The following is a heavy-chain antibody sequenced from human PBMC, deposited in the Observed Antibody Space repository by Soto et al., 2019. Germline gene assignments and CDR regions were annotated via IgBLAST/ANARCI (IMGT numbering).Heavy chain of an antibody. J-gene: IGHJ6*02. CDR3: ARHRAVGIHYKHGMDV. V-gene: IGHV5-10-1*01. Sequence: LGGSLKSSCHASRYSCSTYWFSWVRQRTGKGLEWMGGIDHSDFYTNSRPSCQGHVTISVDKSINTVYLQWSSLEASDNAMYCCARHRAVGIHYKHGMDVWGQGTAVTVSS. CDR1: RYSCSTYW. D-gene: IGHD2-21*01. CDR2: IDHSDFYT.